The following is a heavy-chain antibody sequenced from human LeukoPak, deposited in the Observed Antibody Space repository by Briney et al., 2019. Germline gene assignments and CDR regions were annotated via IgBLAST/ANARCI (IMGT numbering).Heavy chain of an antibody. Sequence: GGSLRLSCAASGFTFNIYPMTWVRHAPGKGLALDAAISDGGGNTYYSDSVKGRFTISRDNSKNTLYLQMNSLRAEDTAVYYCAKAQDGGYDSFDYWGQGTLVTVSS. CDR1: GFTFNIYP. V-gene: IGHV3-23*01. CDR2: ISDGGGNT. CDR3: AKAQDGGYDSFDY. D-gene: IGHD5-12*01. J-gene: IGHJ4*02.